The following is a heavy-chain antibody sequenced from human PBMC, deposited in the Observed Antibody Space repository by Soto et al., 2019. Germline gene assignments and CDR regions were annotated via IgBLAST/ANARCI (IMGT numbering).Heavy chain of an antibody. CDR1: GFTFSSYA. Sequence: LRLSCAASGFTFSSYAMSWVRQAPGKGLEWVSAISGSGGSTYYADSVKGRFTISRDNSKNTLYLQMNSLRAEDTAVYYCAKDFAGRFGELLSPPFDYWGQGTLVTV. CDR2: ISGSGGST. V-gene: IGHV3-23*01. D-gene: IGHD3-10*01. J-gene: IGHJ4*02. CDR3: AKDFAGRFGELLSPPFDY.